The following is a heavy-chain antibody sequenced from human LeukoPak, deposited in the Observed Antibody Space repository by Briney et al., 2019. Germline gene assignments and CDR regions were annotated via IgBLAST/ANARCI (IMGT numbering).Heavy chain of an antibody. CDR3: ARTDCSGGSCYSIFDY. J-gene: IGHJ4*02. V-gene: IGHV5-51*01. CDR2: IYPGDSDT. CDR1: GYSFTSYW. Sequence: PGESLKISCKGSGYSFTSYWIGWVRQMPGKGLEWMGIIYPGDSDTRYSPSFQGQVTISADKSISTAYLQWSSLKASDTAMYYCARTDCSGGSCYSIFDYWGQGTLVTVSS. D-gene: IGHD2-15*01.